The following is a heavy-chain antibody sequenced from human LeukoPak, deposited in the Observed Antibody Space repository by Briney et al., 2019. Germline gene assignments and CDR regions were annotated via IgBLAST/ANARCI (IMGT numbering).Heavy chain of an antibody. V-gene: IGHV3-23*01. CDR1: GFTFSSYA. CDR2: ISGSGGST. J-gene: IGHJ4*02. CDR3: AKDRWTGLIVVVPAAIVDY. Sequence: GGSLRLSCAASGFTFSSYAMSWVRQAPGKGLEWVSAISGSGGSTYYADSLKGRFTISRDNSKNTLYLQMNSLRAEDTAVYYCAKDRWTGLIVVVPAAIVDYWGQGTLVTVSS. D-gene: IGHD2-2*02.